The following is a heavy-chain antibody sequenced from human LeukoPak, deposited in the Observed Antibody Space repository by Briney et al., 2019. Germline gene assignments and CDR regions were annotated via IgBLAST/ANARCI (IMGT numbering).Heavy chain of an antibody. CDR1: GYTFTSYG. CDR2: ISAYNGNT. CDR3: ARDSLGSSSWYRSMVYYGMDV. J-gene: IGHJ6*02. V-gene: IGHV1-18*01. Sequence: ASVKVSCKASGYTFTSYGTSWVRQAPGQGLEWMGWISAYNGNTNYAQKLQGRVTMTTDTSTSTAYMELRSLRSDDTAVYYCARDSLGSSSWYRSMVYYGMDVWGQGTTVTVSS. D-gene: IGHD6-13*01.